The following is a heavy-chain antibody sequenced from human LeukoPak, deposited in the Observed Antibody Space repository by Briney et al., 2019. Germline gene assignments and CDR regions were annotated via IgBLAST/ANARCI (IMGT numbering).Heavy chain of an antibody. V-gene: IGHV3-48*04. Sequence: PGGSLRLSCAASGFTFNTYNMNWVRQAPGKGLEWVSYISSSSTMCYADSVKGRFTISRDDAKNSLYLQMNSLRAEDTAVYYCARDLFPSTTAYFDYWGQGTLVTVSS. CDR2: ISSSSTM. D-gene: IGHD4-11*01. CDR3: ARDLFPSTTAYFDY. J-gene: IGHJ4*02. CDR1: GFTFNTYN.